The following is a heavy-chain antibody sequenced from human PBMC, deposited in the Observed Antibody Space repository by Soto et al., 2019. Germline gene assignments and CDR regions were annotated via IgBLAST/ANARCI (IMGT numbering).Heavy chain of an antibody. CDR1: GGTFSSYA. CDR3: ARPGIKLPKVYYYGMDV. V-gene: IGHV1-69*06. D-gene: IGHD2-15*01. Sequence: SVKVSCQASGGTFSSYAIRLVRQAPGQGLEWMGGIIPIFGTANYAQKFQGRVTITADKSTSTAYMELSSLRSEDTAVYYCARPGIKLPKVYYYGMDVWGQGTTVTISS. J-gene: IGHJ6*02. CDR2: IIPIFGTA.